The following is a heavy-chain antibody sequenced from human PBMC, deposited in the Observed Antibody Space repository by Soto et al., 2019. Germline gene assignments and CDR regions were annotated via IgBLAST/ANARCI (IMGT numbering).Heavy chain of an antibody. V-gene: IGHV4-30-4*01. CDR3: ASSYLYAMEV. J-gene: IGHJ6*04. CDR1: VCSIIIGYYY. Sequence: PSSTXSLTCSFSVCSIIIGYYYLSWIRQPPGNGLEWIGNIYYSGNTYYNPSLKSRLIISIDTSKNHFSLKVGSVTAADTAVYYCASSYLYAMEVWGKGTKVTVS. CDR2: IYYSGNT.